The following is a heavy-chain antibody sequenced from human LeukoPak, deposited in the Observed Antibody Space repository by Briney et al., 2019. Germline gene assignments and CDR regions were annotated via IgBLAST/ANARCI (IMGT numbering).Heavy chain of an antibody. V-gene: IGHV1-46*01. CDR3: ARGYSSGWYGVDY. CDR2: VNPSGSST. D-gene: IGHD6-19*01. J-gene: IGHJ4*02. Sequence: ASVKVSCKASGFTFTNYYMHWVRQAPGQGLEWMGLVNPSGSSTNYAQKFRGRVTMTRDTSTSAVYMELSSLRSEDTAVYYCARGYSSGWYGVDYWGQGTLVTVS. CDR1: GFTFTNYY.